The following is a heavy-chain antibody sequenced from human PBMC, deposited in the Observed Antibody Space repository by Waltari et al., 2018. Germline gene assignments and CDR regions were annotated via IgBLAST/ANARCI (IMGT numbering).Heavy chain of an antibody. V-gene: IGHV4-59*01. D-gene: IGHD3-3*01. J-gene: IGHJ6*02. CDR1: GGSISSSY. CDR2: IYYSGSP. Sequence: QVQLQESGPGLVKPSETLSLTCTVSGGSISSSYWSWIRQPPGKGLEWIGYIYYSGSPNDNPSLKSRVTISVETAKNQFSLKLSSVTAADTAVYYCARDRQYYDFWSGLSGGMDVWGQGTTVTVSS. CDR3: ARDRQYYDFWSGLSGGMDV.